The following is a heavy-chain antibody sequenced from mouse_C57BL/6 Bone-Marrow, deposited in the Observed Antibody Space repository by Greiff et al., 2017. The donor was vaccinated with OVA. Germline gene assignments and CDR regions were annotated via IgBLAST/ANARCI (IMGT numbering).Heavy chain of an antibody. CDR2: ISSGSSTI. Sequence: EVHLVESGGGLVKPGGSLKLSCAASGFTFSDYGMHWVRQAPEKGLEWVAYISSGSSTIYYADTVKGRFTISRDNAKNTLFLQMTSLRSEDTAMYYCARGGNYYGSSFAYWGQGTLVTVSA. D-gene: IGHD1-1*01. J-gene: IGHJ3*01. CDR3: ARGGNYYGSSFAY. CDR1: GFTFSDYG. V-gene: IGHV5-17*01.